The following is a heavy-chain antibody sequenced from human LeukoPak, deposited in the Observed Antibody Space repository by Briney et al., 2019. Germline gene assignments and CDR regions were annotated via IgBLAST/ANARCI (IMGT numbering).Heavy chain of an antibody. D-gene: IGHD3-22*01. CDR1: GYTFTSYY. J-gene: IGHJ6*02. V-gene: IGHV1-46*01. Sequence: ASVKVSCRASGYTFTSYYMHWVRQAPGQGLEWMGIINPSGGSTSYAQKFQGRVTMTRDTSTSTVYMELSSLRSEDTAVYYCARDIPKDSSGYYWVRYYGMDVWGQGTTVTVSS. CDR2: INPSGGST. CDR3: ARDIPKDSSGYYWVRYYGMDV.